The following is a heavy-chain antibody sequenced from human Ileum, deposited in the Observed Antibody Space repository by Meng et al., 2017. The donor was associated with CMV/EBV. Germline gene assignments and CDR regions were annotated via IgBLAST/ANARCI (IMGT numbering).Heavy chain of an antibody. J-gene: IGHJ4*02. CDR1: GFTFSNYA. D-gene: IGHD3-3*01. CDR3: ATTYYDSWRLFDY. Sequence: GESLKISCAASGFTFSNYAMSWVRQAPGKGLVWVSLISGSGITTYYADSVKGRFTTSRDNSKNTLYLQLNSLRAEDTAVYYCATTYYDSWRLFDYWGQGMLVTGSS. CDR2: ISGSGITT. V-gene: IGHV3-23*01.